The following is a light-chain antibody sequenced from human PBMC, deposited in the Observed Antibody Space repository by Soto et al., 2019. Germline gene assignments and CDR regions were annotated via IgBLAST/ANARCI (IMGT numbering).Light chain of an antibody. CDR1: QGVSSY. Sequence: DIQLTQSPSFLSASVGDRVTVTCRASQGVSSYLAWYQQKPGKAPKLLIYTASTLQSGVPSRFSGSGYGTEFTLTHSILQPEDFATYCCQQLNAYPITFAQGTRLEIK. CDR2: TAS. CDR3: QQLNAYPIT. J-gene: IGKJ5*01. V-gene: IGKV1-9*01.